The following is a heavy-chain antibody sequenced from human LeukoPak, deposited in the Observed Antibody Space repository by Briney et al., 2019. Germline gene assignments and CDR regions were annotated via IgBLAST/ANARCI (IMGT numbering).Heavy chain of an antibody. Sequence: PGGSLRLSCAASGFTFDDYAMHWVRQAPGKGLVWVSRINSDGSSTSYADSVKGRFTISRDNAKNTLYLQMNSLRAEDTAVYYCASGSRGWLANYYMDVWGKGTTVTVSS. CDR3: ASGSRGWLANYYMDV. CDR1: GFTFDDYA. D-gene: IGHD6-19*01. V-gene: IGHV3-74*01. J-gene: IGHJ6*03. CDR2: INSDGSST.